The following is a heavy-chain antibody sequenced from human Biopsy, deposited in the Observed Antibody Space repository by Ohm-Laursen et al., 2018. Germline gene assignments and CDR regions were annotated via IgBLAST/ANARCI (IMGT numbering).Heavy chain of an antibody. D-gene: IGHD5-12*01. CDR3: ARGSGYFKLDV. V-gene: IGHV4-34*01. J-gene: IGHJ6*02. Sequence: QTLSLTCAVNGESSSGYFWNWIRQPPGKGLEWIGEINQSGSTKYNPSLKRRATLSADSSNSQFSLRLTSVTAADTAIYYCARGSGYFKLDVWCQGTTVTVSS. CDR1: GESSSGYF. CDR2: INQSGST.